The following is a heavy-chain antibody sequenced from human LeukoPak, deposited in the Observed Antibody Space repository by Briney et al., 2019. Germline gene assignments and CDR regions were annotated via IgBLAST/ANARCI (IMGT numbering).Heavy chain of an antibody. CDR1: GFTFSNYW. V-gene: IGHV3-74*01. CDR2: INSDGSST. Sequence: GGSLRLSCAASGFTFSNYWMHWVRQAPGKGLVWVSRINSDGSSTSYADSVKGRFTLSRDNAKNTTYLQMNSLRAEDTAIYYCTRSEYSFDYWGQGALVTVSS. J-gene: IGHJ4*02. CDR3: TRSEYSFDY. D-gene: IGHD3-10*01.